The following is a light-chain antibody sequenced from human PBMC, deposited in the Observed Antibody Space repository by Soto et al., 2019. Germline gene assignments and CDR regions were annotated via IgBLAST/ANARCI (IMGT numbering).Light chain of an antibody. V-gene: IGKV3-20*01. J-gene: IGKJ1*01. Sequence: EIVLTQSPGTLSLSPGERATLSCRASQSVNSNYLAWYQRKPGQAPRLLIYGASNRATDIPYRFSASGSGTDFTLTITRLGAEEFAVYYWQQYASTPPTFGLGSKGE. CDR3: QQYASTPPT. CDR1: QSVNSNY. CDR2: GAS.